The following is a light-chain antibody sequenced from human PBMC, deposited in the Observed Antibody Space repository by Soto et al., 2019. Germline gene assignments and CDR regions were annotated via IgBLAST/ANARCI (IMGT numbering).Light chain of an antibody. CDR2: AAS. J-gene: IGKJ3*01. CDR3: QQFGSSPGFT. CDR1: QSINNRY. Sequence: EIVLTQSPGTLSLSPGERATLSCRASQSINNRYLAWYQQKPGQAPRLHIYAASSRATGIPDRFSGSGSGTNFTLTISRLEPADFAVYYCQQFGSSPGFTFGPGTKVDIK. V-gene: IGKV3-20*01.